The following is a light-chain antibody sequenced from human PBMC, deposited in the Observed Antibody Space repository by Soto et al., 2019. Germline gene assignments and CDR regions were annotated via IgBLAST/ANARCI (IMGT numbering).Light chain of an antibody. V-gene: IGLV2-14*01. CDR2: DVS. CDR1: SSDVGGYNY. Sequence: QSALTQPASVSGSPGQSITISCTGTSSDVGGYNYVSWYQQHPGKAPKLMIYDVSNRPSGVSNRFSGSKPCNTASLTISVLRAKDEVDDYYSPYTTSSTPVVFGGGTKLTVL. CDR3: SPYTTSSTPVV. J-gene: IGLJ2*01.